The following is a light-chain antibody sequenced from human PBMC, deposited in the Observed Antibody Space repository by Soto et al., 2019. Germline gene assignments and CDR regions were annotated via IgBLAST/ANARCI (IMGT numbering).Light chain of an antibody. J-gene: IGKJ1*01. CDR2: DTS. CDR1: QSVPKSR. CDR3: QQYGASPWT. Sequence: IVLTQAPDTLSLSPGERATLSCRASQSVPKSRLAWYQQKPGKAPSLVISDTSIRATGIPDRFSGSGSGTDFSLIIGRLEPEDFEVYICQQYGASPWTFGQGTKVDIK. V-gene: IGKV3-20*01.